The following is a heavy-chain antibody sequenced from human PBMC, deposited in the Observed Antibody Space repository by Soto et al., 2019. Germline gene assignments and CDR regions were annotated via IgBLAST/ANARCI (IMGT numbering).Heavy chain of an antibody. D-gene: IGHD3-10*01. Sequence: QVQLQESGPGLVKPSQTLSLTCTVSGGSISSGGYYWSWIRQHPGKGLEWIGYIYYSGSTSYNPSLKRRGTISIDTSKNHFSLKVSSVTAAHTAVYYCARDGGYGSGSYRFDYWGQGTLVTVSS. CDR1: GGSISSGGYY. J-gene: IGHJ4*02. V-gene: IGHV4-31*03. CDR2: IYYSGST. CDR3: ARDGGYGSGSYRFDY.